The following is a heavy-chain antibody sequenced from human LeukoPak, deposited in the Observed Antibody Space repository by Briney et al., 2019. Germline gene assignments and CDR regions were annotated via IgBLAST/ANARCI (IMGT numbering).Heavy chain of an antibody. CDR1: GFSLRTSGVG. J-gene: IGHJ4*02. D-gene: IGHD1-14*01. CDR3: ASKKNQYNFDY. V-gene: IGHV2-5*02. CDR2: IYWDDDK. Sequence: SGPTLVNPTQTLTLTCTFSGFSLRTSGVGVGWIRQPPGKALEWLAVIYWDDDKRYSPSLKTRLAITKDTSKNQVVLTMNNMDPVDTATYYCASKKNQYNFDYWGQGALVTVSS.